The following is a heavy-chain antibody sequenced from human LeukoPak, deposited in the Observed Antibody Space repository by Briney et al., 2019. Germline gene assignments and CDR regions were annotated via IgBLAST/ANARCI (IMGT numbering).Heavy chain of an antibody. V-gene: IGHV1-18*01. CDR3: ATSGIRLWENSNSYYYYMDV. J-gene: IGHJ6*03. CDR1: GYTFTSYG. Sequence: GASVKVSCKASGYTFTSYGISWVRQAPGQGLEWMGWISAYNGNTNYAQKLQGRVTMTTDTSTSTAYMELRSLRSEDTAVYYCATSGIRLWENSNSYYYYMDVWGKGTTVTVSS. CDR2: ISAYNGNT. D-gene: IGHD5-18*01.